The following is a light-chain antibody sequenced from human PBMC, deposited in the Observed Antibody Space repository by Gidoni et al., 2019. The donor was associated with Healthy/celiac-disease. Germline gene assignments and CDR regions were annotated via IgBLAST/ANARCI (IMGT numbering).Light chain of an antibody. CDR3: QQYYSYPRT. V-gene: IGKV1-8*01. CDR1: QGISSY. Sequence: AIRMTQPPPSFSASTGDRVTITCRASQGISSYLAWYQQKPGKAPKLLIYAASTLQSGVPSRFSGSGSGTDFTLTISCLQSEDFATYYCQQYYSYPRTFGQGTKVEIK. J-gene: IGKJ1*01. CDR2: AAS.